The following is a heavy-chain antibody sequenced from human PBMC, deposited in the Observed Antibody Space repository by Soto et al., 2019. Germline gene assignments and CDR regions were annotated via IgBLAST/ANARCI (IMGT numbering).Heavy chain of an antibody. J-gene: IGHJ5*02. CDR3: ALRGVPAAMGWFDP. CDR1: GGTFSSYA. CDR2: IIPIFGTA. V-gene: IGHV1-69*01. Sequence: QVQLVQSGAEVKKPGSSVKVSCKASGGTFSSYAISWVRQAPRQGLEWMGGIIPIFGTANYAQKFQGRVTITADESTSTAYMELSSLRSEDTAVYYCALRGVPAAMGWFDPWGQGTLVTVSS. D-gene: IGHD2-2*01.